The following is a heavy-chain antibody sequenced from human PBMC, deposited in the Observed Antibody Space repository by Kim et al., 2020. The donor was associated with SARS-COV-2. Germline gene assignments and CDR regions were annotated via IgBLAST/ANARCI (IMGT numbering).Heavy chain of an antibody. V-gene: IGHV4-39*01. CDR1: GGSISSSSYY. CDR2: IYYSGST. D-gene: IGHD2-2*01. Sequence: ETLSLTCTVSGGSISSSSYYWGWIRQPPGKGLEWIGSIYYSGSTYYNPSLKSRVTISVDTSKNQFSLKLSSVTAADTAVYYCASELGYCSSTSCHDAFDIWGQGTMVTVSS. J-gene: IGHJ3*02. CDR3: ASELGYCSSTSCHDAFDI.